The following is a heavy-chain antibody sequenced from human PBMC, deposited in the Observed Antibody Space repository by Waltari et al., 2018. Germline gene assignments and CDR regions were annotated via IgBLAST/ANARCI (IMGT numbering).Heavy chain of an antibody. D-gene: IGHD3-22*01. Sequence: QVQLQESGPGLVKPSETLSLTCPVSGGSISSHYWRWIRQPPGKGLEWIGYIYYSGSTNYNPSLKSRVTISVDTSKNQFSLKLSSVTAADTAVYYCARSYYDSSGYYGTFDYWGQGTLVTVSS. J-gene: IGHJ4*02. CDR1: GGSISSHY. CDR2: IYYSGST. V-gene: IGHV4-59*11. CDR3: ARSYYDSSGYYGTFDY.